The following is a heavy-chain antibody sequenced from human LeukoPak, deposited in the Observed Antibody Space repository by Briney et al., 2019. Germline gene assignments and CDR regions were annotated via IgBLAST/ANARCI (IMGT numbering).Heavy chain of an antibody. CDR1: GFSFSSYE. Sequence: GGSLRLSCAASGFSFSSYEMNWVRQAPGKGLEWVSYISSSGSTIYYADSVKGRFTISKDNGKNSLILRMNSLRAEDTAVYYCARVLDFWSGPNFDSWGQGTLVTVSS. V-gene: IGHV3-48*03. J-gene: IGHJ4*02. CDR2: ISSSGSTI. CDR3: ARVLDFWSGPNFDS. D-gene: IGHD3-3*01.